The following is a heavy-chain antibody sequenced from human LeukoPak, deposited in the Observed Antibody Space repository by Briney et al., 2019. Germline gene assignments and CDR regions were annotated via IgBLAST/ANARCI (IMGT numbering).Heavy chain of an antibody. V-gene: IGHV1-18*01. CDR2: IGAYNGNT. CDR3: ARDLTHRRNYDNSGYQIVPAF. CDR1: SYTFTNCG. J-gene: IGHJ4*02. Sequence: VASVEVSCKASSYTFTNCGISWVRQAPGQGLEWMGWIGAYNGNTNYAHKLQGRVTMTTDTSTSTAYMELRSLRSDDTAVYYCARDLTHRRNYDNSGYQIVPAFWGQGTLVTVSS. D-gene: IGHD3-22*01.